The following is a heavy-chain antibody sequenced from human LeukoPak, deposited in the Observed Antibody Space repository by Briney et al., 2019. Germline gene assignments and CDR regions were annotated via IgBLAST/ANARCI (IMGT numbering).Heavy chain of an antibody. CDR1: GGSVSSYY. D-gene: IGHD2-2*01. CDR3: ARVRCSTTSCYWYYGLDV. V-gene: IGHV4-4*07. J-gene: IGHJ6*02. Sequence: SETLSLTCTVSGGSVSSYYWSWIRQPAGKGLELIGRIYTGGSTNYNPSLKSRVTMSVDKPKNQFSLNLSSVTAADTAVYYCARVRCSTTSCYWYYGLDVWGQGTTVTVSS. CDR2: IYTGGST.